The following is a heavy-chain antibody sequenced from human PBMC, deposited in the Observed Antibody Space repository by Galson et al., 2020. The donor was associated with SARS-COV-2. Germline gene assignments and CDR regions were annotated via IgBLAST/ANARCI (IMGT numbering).Heavy chain of an antibody. D-gene: IGHD5-18*01. V-gene: IGHV3-30*02. Sequence: GGSLRLSCAASGFTFSNYAMHWVRQAPGKGLEWVAIIRYDGSNEGYIDSVKGRFIISRDNSKNTVYLQMNRLRAEDTAVYYCAKDSFDGYSLGSIFDYWGQGTLVTVSS. J-gene: IGHJ4*02. CDR3: AKDSFDGYSLGSIFDY. CDR2: IRYDGSNE. CDR1: GFTFSNYA.